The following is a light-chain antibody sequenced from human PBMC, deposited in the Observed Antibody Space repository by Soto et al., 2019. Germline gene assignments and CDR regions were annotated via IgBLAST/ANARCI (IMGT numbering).Light chain of an antibody. Sequence: DLQMTHSPSALSTSIGDRVTITCRASQSISSWLAWYQQKPGKAPKLLIYDASSLESGVPSRFSGSGSGTKFTLTISSLQPDDFATYYCQHYTSYSEAFGQGTKVDI. CDR2: DAS. CDR1: QSISSW. CDR3: QHYTSYSEA. J-gene: IGKJ1*01. V-gene: IGKV1-5*01.